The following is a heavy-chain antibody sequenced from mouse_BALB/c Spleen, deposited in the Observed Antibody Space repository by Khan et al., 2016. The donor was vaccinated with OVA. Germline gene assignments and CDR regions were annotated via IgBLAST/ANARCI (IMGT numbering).Heavy chain of an antibody. D-gene: IGHD2-14*01. CDR2: IIPSNGYT. CDR1: GYTFTSYT. J-gene: IGHJ3*01. Sequence: QVQLKQSGAELARPGASVKMSCKASGYTFTSYTIHWIKLRPGQGLEWIGFIIPSNGYTNYNQKFKDKATLTADKSSTTVYMQLSSLTSDDSAVYNCEREGAYQRNDGWVAYWGQGNLVTVSA. V-gene: IGHV1-4*01. CDR3: EREGAYQRNDGWVAY.